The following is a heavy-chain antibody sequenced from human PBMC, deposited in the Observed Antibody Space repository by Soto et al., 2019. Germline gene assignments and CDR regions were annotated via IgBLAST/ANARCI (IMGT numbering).Heavy chain of an antibody. D-gene: IGHD6-19*01. CDR3: TRGSSSGWFAY. CDR1: GGSFKSGSYS. CDR2: VYNTGTT. Sequence: PSETLSLTCTVSGGSFKSGSYSWSWIRQPPGKGLEWIGYVYNTGTTKYNPSLKSRVTISIDTSKTQFSLKLTSVTSADTAVYYCTRGSSSGWFAYWGLGTPVTVSS. J-gene: IGHJ5*01. V-gene: IGHV4-61*01.